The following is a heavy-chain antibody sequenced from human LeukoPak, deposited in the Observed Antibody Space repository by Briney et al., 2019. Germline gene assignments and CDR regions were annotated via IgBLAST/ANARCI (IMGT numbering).Heavy chain of an antibody. CDR2: INHSGST. V-gene: IGHV4-34*01. D-gene: IGHD6-19*01. J-gene: IGHJ3*02. CDR1: GGSFSGYY. CDR3: ARDTGSGWFDAFDI. Sequence: SETLSLTCAVYGGSFSGYYWSWIRQPPGKGLEWIGEINHSGSTNYNPSLKSRVTISVDTSKNQFSLKLSSVTAADTAVYYCARDTGSGWFDAFDIWGQGTMVTVSS.